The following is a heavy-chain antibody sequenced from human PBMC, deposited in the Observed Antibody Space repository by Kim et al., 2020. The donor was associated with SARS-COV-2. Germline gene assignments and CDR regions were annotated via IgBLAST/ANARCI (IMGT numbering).Heavy chain of an antibody. V-gene: IGHV4-39*01. CDR1: GGSISSSSYY. J-gene: IGHJ3*02. CDR2: IYYSGST. CDR3: AYQILRYFDWLRVSFSSDAFDI. D-gene: IGHD3-9*01. Sequence: SETLSLTCTVSGGSISSSSYYWGWIRQPPGKGLEWIGSIYYSGSTYYNPSLKSRVTISVDTSKNQFSLKLSSVTAADTAVYYCAYQILRYFDWLRVSFSSDAFDIWGQGTMVTVSS.